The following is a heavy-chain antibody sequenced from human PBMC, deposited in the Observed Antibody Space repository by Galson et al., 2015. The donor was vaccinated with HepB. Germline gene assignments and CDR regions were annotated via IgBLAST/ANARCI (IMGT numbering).Heavy chain of an antibody. J-gene: IGHJ4*02. CDR2: ISSSNSYT. Sequence: SLRLSCAASRFTFSDYYMSWIRQAPGKGLEWVSYISSSNSYTKYADSVKGRSTISRDNAKNSLYLQMNSLRAEDTAVYYCARSGTSGYYYVGFDNWGQGTLVTVSS. CDR1: RFTFSDYY. D-gene: IGHD3-22*01. CDR3: ARSGTSGYYYVGFDN. V-gene: IGHV3-11*03.